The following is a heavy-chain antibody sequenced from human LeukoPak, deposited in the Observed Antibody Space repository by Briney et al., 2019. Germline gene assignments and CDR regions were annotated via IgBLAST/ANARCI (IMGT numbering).Heavy chain of an antibody. CDR3: ARDEAAGFFDY. Sequence: GGSLRLSCAASGFTLSSYSMNWVRQAPGKGLEWVSSISSSSSYIYYADSVKGRFTISRDNAKNSLYLQMNSLRAEDTAVYYCARDEAAGFFDYWGQGTLVTVSS. CDR2: ISSSSSYI. CDR1: GFTLSSYS. V-gene: IGHV3-21*01. J-gene: IGHJ4*02. D-gene: IGHD6-13*01.